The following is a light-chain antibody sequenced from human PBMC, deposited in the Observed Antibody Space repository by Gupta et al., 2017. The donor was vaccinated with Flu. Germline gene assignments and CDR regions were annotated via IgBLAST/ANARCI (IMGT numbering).Light chain of an antibody. CDR2: GAF. V-gene: IGKV3-20*01. CDR1: QSVTSGY. CDR3: QHYANSPRT. J-gene: IGKJ1*01. Sequence: ERATLSCRASQSVTSGYLAWYQQKSGQAPRLLIYGAFRRATGIPDRFSGSGSGTDFILTISRLEPEDFAVYYCQHYANSPRTFGQGTKVEIK.